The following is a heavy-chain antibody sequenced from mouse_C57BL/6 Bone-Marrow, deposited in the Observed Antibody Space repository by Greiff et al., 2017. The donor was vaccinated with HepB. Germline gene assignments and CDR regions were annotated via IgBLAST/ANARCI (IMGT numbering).Heavy chain of an antibody. D-gene: IGHD4-1*01. CDR2: ISSGGSYT. V-gene: IGHV5-6*02. J-gene: IGHJ4*01. CDR3: ARRPWDGYAMDY. Sequence: EVKVVESGGDLVKPGGSLKLSCAASGFTFSSYGMSWVRQTPDKRLEWVATISSGGSYTYYPDSVKGRFTISRDNAKNTLYLQMSSLKSEDTAMYYCARRPWDGYAMDYWGQGTSVTVSS. CDR1: GFTFSSYG.